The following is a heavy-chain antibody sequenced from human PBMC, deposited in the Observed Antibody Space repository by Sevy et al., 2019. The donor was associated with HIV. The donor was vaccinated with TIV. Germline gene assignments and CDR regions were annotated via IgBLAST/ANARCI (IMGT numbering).Heavy chain of an antibody. J-gene: IGHJ4*02. Sequence: SETLSLTCAVSGGSFSGYYWSWIRQPPGKGLEWIGEINHSGSTNYNPSLKSRVTISVDTSNNQFSLKLSSVTAADTAVYYCARGRRIAVAGTGFDYWGQGTLVTVSS. CDR2: INHSGST. D-gene: IGHD6-19*01. V-gene: IGHV4-34*01. CDR3: ARGRRIAVAGTGFDY. CDR1: GGSFSGYY.